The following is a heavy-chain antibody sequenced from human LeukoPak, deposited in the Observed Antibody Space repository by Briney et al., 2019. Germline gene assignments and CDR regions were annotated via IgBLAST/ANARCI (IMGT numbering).Heavy chain of an antibody. CDR2: IYPGDSDT. V-gene: IGHV5-51*01. CDR3: ARRMRDYRTWDY. D-gene: IGHD1-14*01. Sequence: GESLKISCKGSGCSFTNYWIGWARQMPGKGLEWMGIIYPGDSDTKYSPSFQGQVTISADMSITTAYLQWRSPKASDTAIYYCARRMRDYRTWDYWGQGTPVTVSS. J-gene: IGHJ4*02. CDR1: GCSFTNYW.